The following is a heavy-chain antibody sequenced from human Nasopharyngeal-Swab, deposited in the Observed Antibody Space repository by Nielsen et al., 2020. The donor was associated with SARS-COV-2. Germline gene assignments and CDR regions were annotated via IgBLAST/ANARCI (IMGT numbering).Heavy chain of an antibody. CDR2: MTPNNGAT. CDR1: GYTFTSYG. V-gene: IGHV1-8*02. Sequence: ASVKVSCKASGYTFTSYGFGWMRQATGQGLEWMGWMTPNNGATGYAQKFQGRVTLTWDTSISTAYMELSSLRSEDTAVYYCTRGVPDFGYWGQGTLVTVSS. CDR3: TRGVPDFGY. J-gene: IGHJ4*02.